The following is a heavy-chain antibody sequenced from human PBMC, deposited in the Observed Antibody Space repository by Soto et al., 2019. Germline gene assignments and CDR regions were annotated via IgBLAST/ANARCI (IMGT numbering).Heavy chain of an antibody. CDR1: GGSINSGDYY. J-gene: IGHJ5*02. CDR3: ARARSDYGLGGIEP. CDR2: IYYSGST. D-gene: IGHD4-17*01. V-gene: IGHV4-30-4*01. Sequence: SSEPLYLTCTVSGGSINSGDYYWSWVRQPPGKALEWAGYIYYSGSTIYNPSLESRVTLSIETSENQFSLKLSSVTAADTAVYYCARARSDYGLGGIEPWGQGTLVTVTS.